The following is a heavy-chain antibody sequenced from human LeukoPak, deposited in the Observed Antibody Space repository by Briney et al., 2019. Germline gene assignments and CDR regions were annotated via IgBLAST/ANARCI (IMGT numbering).Heavy chain of an antibody. J-gene: IGHJ4*02. Sequence: SETLSLTCSVSAGSISSSNWWSWVRQSPVKGLEWIGEIYLYGTTNYNPSLKSRVTMSVDRSKNQFSLKLSSVTAADTAVYYCAKGLYSSPYYFDYWGQGTLVTVSS. D-gene: IGHD6-6*01. V-gene: IGHV4-4*02. CDR3: AKGLYSSPYYFDY. CDR1: AGSISSSNW. CDR2: IYLYGTT.